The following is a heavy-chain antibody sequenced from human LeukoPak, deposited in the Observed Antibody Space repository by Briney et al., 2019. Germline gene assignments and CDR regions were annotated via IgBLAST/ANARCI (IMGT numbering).Heavy chain of an antibody. V-gene: IGHV3-30*03. D-gene: IGHD6-19*01. CDR2: ISSDGSNK. J-gene: IGHJ4*02. CDR3: ARGIAVADTGFFDY. Sequence: GRSLRLSCAASGFTFSSYGMHWVRQAPGKGLEWMAVISSDGSNKYYVDSVKGRFTISRDNSKNTLYLQMNSLRAEDTAVYYCARGIAVADTGFFDYWGQGTLVTVSS. CDR1: GFTFSSYG.